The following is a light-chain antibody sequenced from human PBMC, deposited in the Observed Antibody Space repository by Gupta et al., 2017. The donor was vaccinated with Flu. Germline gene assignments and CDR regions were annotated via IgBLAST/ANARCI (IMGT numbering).Light chain of an antibody. CDR1: QRISVY. J-gene: IGKJ1*01. CDR2: AAS. Sequence: IHMTQSPSSLSASVGDTVTITCRASQRISVYLNWYQQQPGKAPKLRSYAASSLQSGGSSRCSGDGSGTDFTITISSLQPEDCATYYCQQSYTNHRAVGQGTKVEVK. CDR3: QQSYTNHRA. V-gene: IGKV1-39*01.